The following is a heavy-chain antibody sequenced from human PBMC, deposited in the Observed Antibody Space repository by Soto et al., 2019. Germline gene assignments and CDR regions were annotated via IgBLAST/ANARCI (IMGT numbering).Heavy chain of an antibody. V-gene: IGHV4-39*02. Sequence: QLQESGPGLVKPSETLSLTCTVSGGSVNSGSYNWGWVRQPPGKGLEWIGSFYYSGNTHYNPSLKSRVTLSVDTSKNHFALQLSSVTDADTAVYYCARGPYSGSCYYWGQGTVVTVSS. CDR2: FYYSGNT. CDR3: ARGPYSGSCYY. D-gene: IGHD1-26*01. CDR1: GGSVNSGSYN. J-gene: IGHJ4*02.